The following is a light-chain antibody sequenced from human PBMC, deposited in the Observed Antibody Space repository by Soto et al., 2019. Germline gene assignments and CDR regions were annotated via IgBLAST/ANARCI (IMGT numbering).Light chain of an antibody. J-gene: IGKJ1*01. CDR1: QSITSW. V-gene: IGKV1-5*03. CDR2: KAS. CDR3: QQYNSYWT. Sequence: IQMTQAPSTLSASLGDRVTITCRASQSITSWLAWYQQKPGKAPKLLIYKASTLESGVPSRFSGSGSGTKFTLTISSLQPDDFATYYCQQYNSYWTFGQGTKVDI.